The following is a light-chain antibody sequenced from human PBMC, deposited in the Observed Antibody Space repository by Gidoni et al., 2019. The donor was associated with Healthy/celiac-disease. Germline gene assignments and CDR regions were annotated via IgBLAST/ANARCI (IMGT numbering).Light chain of an antibody. Sequence: DIQMTQSPSSLSASVGDRVTITCQASQYISNYLNWYQQKPGKAPKLLIYDASNLETGVPSRLSGSGSGTDFTFTISSLQPEDIATYYCQQYDNLPYTFGQGTKLEIK. CDR1: QYISNY. CDR3: QQYDNLPYT. CDR2: DAS. J-gene: IGKJ2*01. V-gene: IGKV1-33*01.